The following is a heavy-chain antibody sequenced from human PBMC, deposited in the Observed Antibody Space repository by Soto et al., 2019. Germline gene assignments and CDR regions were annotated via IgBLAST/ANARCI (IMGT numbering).Heavy chain of an antibody. V-gene: IGHV3-15*01. CDR2: IRSQGAGGAA. Sequence: QLVESGGGFVKPGMSLRLTCEASGFNFSNAWMTWVRQAPGKGLERVGLIRSQGAGGAADYAARLRVRLTISRDDSQNLVFLHIANPQPEDTAVYYCITAPLRWGQGTLVTVSS. CDR3: ITAPLR. CDR1: GFNFSNAW. J-gene: IGHJ4*02.